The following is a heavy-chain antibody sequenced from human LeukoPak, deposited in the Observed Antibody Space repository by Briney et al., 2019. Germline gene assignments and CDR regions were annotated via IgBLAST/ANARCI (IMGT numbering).Heavy chain of an antibody. D-gene: IGHD2-15*01. CDR3: ARDYCSGPKCYFIDY. Sequence: GGSLRLSCAASGFTFSNYSMNWVRQAPGKGLEWVSYITSSSTVYYAGSVKGRFTISRDNAKNSLFLQMNSLRAEDTAVYYCARDYCSGPKCYFIDYWGQGTLVTVSS. J-gene: IGHJ4*02. CDR2: ITSSSTV. CDR1: GFTFSNYS. V-gene: IGHV3-48*04.